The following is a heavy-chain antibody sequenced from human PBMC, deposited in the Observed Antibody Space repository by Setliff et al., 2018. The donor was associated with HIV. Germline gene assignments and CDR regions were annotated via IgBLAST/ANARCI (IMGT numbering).Heavy chain of an antibody. CDR2: IFYSGST. D-gene: IGHD6-13*01. Sequence: PSETLSLTCTVSGGSVSTGNYYWNWIRLPPGRGLEWIGYIFYSGSTNYNPSLKSRVTISVDTSKNQFSLRLNSVTAADTAIYYCTRRGAASYSPRPLDVWGKGTMVTVSS. V-gene: IGHV4-61*01. CDR3: TRRGAASYSPRPLDV. CDR1: GGSVSTGNYY. J-gene: IGHJ6*04.